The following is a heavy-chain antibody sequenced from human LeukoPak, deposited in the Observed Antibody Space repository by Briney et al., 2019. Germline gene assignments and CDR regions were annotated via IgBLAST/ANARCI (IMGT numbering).Heavy chain of an antibody. J-gene: IGHJ4*02. D-gene: IGHD3-9*01. V-gene: IGHV3-7*01. Sequence: GGSLRLSCVASGLTFSSSWLIWVGQGPGRGLEWVASINTDGSVEKYLDSVKGRFTISRDNAQNLLYLHMNSLRAEDTGVYYCAKSGGFFDTWGQGTLVTVSS. CDR2: INTDGSVE. CDR3: AKSGGFFDT. CDR1: GLTFSSSW.